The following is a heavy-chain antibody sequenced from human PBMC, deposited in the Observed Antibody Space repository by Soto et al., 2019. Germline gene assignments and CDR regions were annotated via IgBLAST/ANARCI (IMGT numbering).Heavy chain of an antibody. J-gene: IGHJ6*02. V-gene: IGHV1-46*01. CDR3: ARDRKEWFGELLPYCYGMDV. Sequence: QVQLVQSGAEVKKPGASVKVSCKASGYSFSNHYMLWVRQAPGQGLEWMGILNPVLGSTTYAQRFQGRVTMTRDTSTSTVYMEVTSLTWEDTAVYYCARDRKEWFGELLPYCYGMDVWGQGTTVTVSS. CDR1: GYSFSNHY. CDR2: LNPVLGST. D-gene: IGHD3-10*01.